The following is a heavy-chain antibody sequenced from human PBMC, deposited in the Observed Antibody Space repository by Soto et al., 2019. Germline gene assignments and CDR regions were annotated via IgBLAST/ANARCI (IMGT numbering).Heavy chain of an antibody. Sequence: SGPTLVNPTQTLTLTCTFSGFSLSTNGMCVSWIRQPPGKALEWLALINWDDEKFYTTSLRTRLTISKDTSNNQVVLTVTNMDPVDTATYYCARIKGPYDAFDIWGQGTIVTVSS. CDR3: ARIKGPYDAFDI. J-gene: IGHJ3*02. CDR1: GFSLSTNGMC. CDR2: INWDDEK. V-gene: IGHV2-70*01.